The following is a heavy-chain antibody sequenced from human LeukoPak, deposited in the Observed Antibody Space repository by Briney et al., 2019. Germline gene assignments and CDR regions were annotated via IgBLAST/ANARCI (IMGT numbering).Heavy chain of an antibody. CDR1: GGTFSSYA. V-gene: IGHV1-69*05. Sequence: ASVKVSCKASGGTFSSYAISWVRQAPGQGLEWMGGIIPIFGTADYAQKFQGRVTITTDESTSTAYMELSSLRSEDTAVYYCARADSRGYLFDYWGQGTLVTVSS. D-gene: IGHD3-22*01. J-gene: IGHJ4*02. CDR2: IIPIFGTA. CDR3: ARADSRGYLFDY.